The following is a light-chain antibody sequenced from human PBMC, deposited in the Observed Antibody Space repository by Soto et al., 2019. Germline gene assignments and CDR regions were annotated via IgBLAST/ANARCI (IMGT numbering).Light chain of an antibody. Sequence: SALTQPRSVSWSPGQSVTISCTGTSSDVGGYDYVSWYQQHPGKAPKLMISDVTKRPSGVPDRFSGSKSGNTASLTISGLQAEDEADYYCCSYAGYYTHYVFGTGTTVTVL. CDR3: CSYAGYYTHYV. V-gene: IGLV2-11*01. CDR2: DVT. J-gene: IGLJ1*01. CDR1: SSDVGGYDY.